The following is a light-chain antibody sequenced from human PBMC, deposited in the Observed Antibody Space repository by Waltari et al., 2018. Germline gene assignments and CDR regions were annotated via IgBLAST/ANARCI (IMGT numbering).Light chain of an antibody. Sequence: QSVLTPPPPASGTPGQRVTIPCSGCRSNIGNSYVYWYQQLPGTAPKLLIYRNNQRPSGVPDRFSGSKSGTSASLAISGLRSEDEADYYCAVWDDSLSGRVFGGGTKVTVL. CDR3: AVWDDSLSGRV. CDR1: RSNIGNSY. V-gene: IGLV1-47*01. CDR2: RNN. J-gene: IGLJ3*02.